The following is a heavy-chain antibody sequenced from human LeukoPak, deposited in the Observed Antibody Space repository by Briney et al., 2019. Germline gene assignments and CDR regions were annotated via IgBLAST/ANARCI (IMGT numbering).Heavy chain of an antibody. Sequence: GGSLRLSCAASGFTFSSYAMHWVRQAPGEGLEWVAVISYDGSNKYYADSVKGRFTISRDNSKNTLYLQMNSLRAEDTAVYYCARGSSIAALSGDYWGQGTLVTVSS. CDR3: ARGSSIAALSGDY. CDR1: GFTFSSYA. V-gene: IGHV3-30-3*01. D-gene: IGHD6-6*01. CDR2: ISYDGSNK. J-gene: IGHJ4*02.